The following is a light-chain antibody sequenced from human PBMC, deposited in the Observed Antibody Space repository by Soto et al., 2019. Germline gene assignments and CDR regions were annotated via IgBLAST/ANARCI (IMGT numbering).Light chain of an antibody. CDR3: QTWGTGINWV. J-gene: IGLJ3*02. Sequence: QLVLTQSPSASASLGASVNLTCTLSSGHSNYAIAWHQQQPEKGPRYLMNLNSDGSHSKGDGIPDRFSGSSSGAERYLTISSLQSEDEADYYCQTWGTGINWVFGGGTQLTVL. CDR2: LNSDGSH. CDR1: SGHSNYA. V-gene: IGLV4-69*01.